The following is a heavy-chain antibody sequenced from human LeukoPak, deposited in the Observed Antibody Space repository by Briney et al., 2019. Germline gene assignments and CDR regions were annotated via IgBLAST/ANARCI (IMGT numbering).Heavy chain of an antibody. V-gene: IGHV1-46*01. D-gene: IGHD3-10*01. CDR1: GYTFTSSY. J-gene: IGHJ5*02. Sequence: ASVKVSCKASGYTFTSSYMHWVRQAPGQGLEWMGIINPSGGSTSYAQKFQGRVTMTRDMSTSTVYMELSSLRSEDTAVYYCARVAYGSGLVDPWGQGTLITVSS. CDR2: INPSGGST. CDR3: ARVAYGSGLVDP.